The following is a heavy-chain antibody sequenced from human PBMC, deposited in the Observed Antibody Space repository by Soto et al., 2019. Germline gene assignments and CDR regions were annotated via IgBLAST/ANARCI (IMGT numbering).Heavy chain of an antibody. CDR3: ATPVRELEPDDY. D-gene: IGHD1-1*01. CDR2: IIPIFGTA. Sequence: SVKVSCKASGGTFSSYAISWVRQAPGQGLEWMGGIIPIFGTANYAQKFQGRVTITADESTSTAYMELSSLRSEDTAVYYCATPVRELEPDDYWGKGTLVTVSS. J-gene: IGHJ4*02. CDR1: GGTFSSYA. V-gene: IGHV1-69*13.